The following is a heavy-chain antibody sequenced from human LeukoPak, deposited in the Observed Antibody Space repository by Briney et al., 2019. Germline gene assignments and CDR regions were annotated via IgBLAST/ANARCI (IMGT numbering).Heavy chain of an antibody. D-gene: IGHD4-23*01. V-gene: IGHV4-39*01. CDR3: SRSHDYGGLYFYYYMDV. Sequence: PSETLSLTCTVSGGSIGSRSDYWGWIRQTPGKGLEWIGNLDSSGSTYYNPSLKSRVTISVGTSKNQFSLNLRSVTAADTAIYFCSRSHDYGGLYFYYYMDVWGKGTTVTVSS. J-gene: IGHJ6*03. CDR2: LDSSGST. CDR1: GGSIGSRSDY.